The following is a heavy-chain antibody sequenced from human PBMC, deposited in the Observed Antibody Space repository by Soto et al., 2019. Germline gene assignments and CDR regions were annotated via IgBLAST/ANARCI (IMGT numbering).Heavy chain of an antibody. CDR2: IWYDGGNK. V-gene: IGHV3-33*01. D-gene: IGHD3-10*01. Sequence: QVQLVESGGGVVQPGRSLRLSCAASGFTFRSYGMHWVRQAPGKGLEWVALIWYDGGNKYYADSVKGRFTISRDNSKNTVYLQMNSVRAGDAAVYDCARLGGSGSYAVGYWGQGTLVTVSS. CDR1: GFTFRSYG. CDR3: ARLGGSGSYAVGY. J-gene: IGHJ4*02.